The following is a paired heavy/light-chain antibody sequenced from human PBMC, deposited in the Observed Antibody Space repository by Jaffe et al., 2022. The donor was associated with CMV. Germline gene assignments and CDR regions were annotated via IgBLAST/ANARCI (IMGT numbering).Light chain of an antibody. CDR3: LLGFSGAPWV. V-gene: IGLV7-46*01. Sequence: QAVVTQEPSMTVSPGGTVTLTCGSSAGPVTGGHFPYWFQQKPGQAPKTLIYDTSNKHSWTPARFSGSLLGGQAALTLSGAQPEDEAEYYCLLGFSGAPWVFGGGTKLTVV. CDR1: AGPVTGGHF. CDR2: DTS. J-gene: IGLJ3*02.
Heavy chain of an antibody. CDR1: GYTFSAYG. D-gene: IGHD3-16*02. Sequence: QVQLVQSGAEVKKPGASVKVSCKASGYTFSAYGIIWVRQAPGQGLQWMGWISAYTDKAKYEKNLQDRFTMTTDTSTSTAYMELRSLKSDDTALYYCARGAPSYPADLGIDFDSWGQGTLVTVSS. J-gene: IGHJ4*02. CDR2: ISAYTDKA. CDR3: ARGAPSYPADLGIDFDS. V-gene: IGHV1-18*01.